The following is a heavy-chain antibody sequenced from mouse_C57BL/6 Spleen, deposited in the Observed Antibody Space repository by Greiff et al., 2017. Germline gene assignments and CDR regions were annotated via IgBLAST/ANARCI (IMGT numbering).Heavy chain of an antibody. D-gene: IGHD2-3*01. J-gene: IGHJ4*01. V-gene: IGHV1-54*01. CDR3: ARSGYYRDYYAMDY. CDR1: GYAFTNYL. CDR2: INPGSGGT. Sequence: VQLQQSGAELVRPGTSVKVSCKASGYAFTNYLIEWVKQRPGQGLEWIGVINPGSGGTNYNEKFKGKATLPADKSSSTAYMQLSSLTSEDSAVYFCARSGYYRDYYAMDYWGQGTSVTVSS.